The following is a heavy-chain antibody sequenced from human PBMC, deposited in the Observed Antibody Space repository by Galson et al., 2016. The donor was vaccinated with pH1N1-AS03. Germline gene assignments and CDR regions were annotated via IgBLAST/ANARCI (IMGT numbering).Heavy chain of an antibody. V-gene: IGHV3-33*01. J-gene: IGHJ4*02. Sequence: SLRLSCAASGFTFSSYGMHWVRQTPGKGLEWVAVIWYDRSNKYYADSVKGRFTISRDNSKNTLYLQMSSLRAEDPAVYYCARGQGYNSGYFDTDYWGRGTLVTVSS. CDR1: GFTFSSYG. CDR3: ARGQGYNSGYFDTDY. CDR2: IWYDRSNK. D-gene: IGHD3-22*01.